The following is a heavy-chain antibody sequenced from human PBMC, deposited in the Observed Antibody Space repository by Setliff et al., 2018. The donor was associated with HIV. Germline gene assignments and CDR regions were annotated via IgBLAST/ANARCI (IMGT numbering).Heavy chain of an antibody. J-gene: IGHJ3*02. CDR3: AAEGNIFDI. CDR1: GYTFTNYN. CDR2: IDPKNGRT. V-gene: IGHV1-69-2*01. Sequence: ASVKVSCKASGYTFTNYNIHWVQQAHGNGLQWMGRIDPKNGRTICAEKFQGRVTIIADTSIDTTYMELSSLRSEDTAIYYCAAEGNIFDIWGQGTMVTVSS.